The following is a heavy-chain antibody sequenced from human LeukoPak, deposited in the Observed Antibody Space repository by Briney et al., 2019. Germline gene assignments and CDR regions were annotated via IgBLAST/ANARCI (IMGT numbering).Heavy chain of an antibody. D-gene: IGHD3/OR15-3a*01. Sequence: GGSLRLSCAASRFTFSSYSMNWVRQAPGKGLEWVSSISRSGYYIYYADSVRGRFTISRDNTKNSLYLQMNSLRAEDTAVFYCARDQYDTWSRRGNFDSWGQGTLVIVSS. CDR2: ISRSGYYI. J-gene: IGHJ4*02. CDR3: ARDQYDTWSRRGNFDS. CDR1: RFTFSSYS. V-gene: IGHV3-21*04.